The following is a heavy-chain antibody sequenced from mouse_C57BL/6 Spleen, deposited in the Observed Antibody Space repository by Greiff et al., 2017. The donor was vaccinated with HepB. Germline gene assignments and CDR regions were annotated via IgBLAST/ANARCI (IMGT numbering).Heavy chain of an antibody. CDR3: ARATITTVWYFDV. J-gene: IGHJ1*03. V-gene: IGHV1-69*01. CDR1: GYTFTSYW. D-gene: IGHD1-1*01. CDR2: IDPSDSYT. Sequence: QVQLQQPGAELVMPGASVKLSCKASGYTFTSYWMHWVKQRPGQGLEWIGEIDPSDSYTNYNQKFKGKSTLTVDKSSSTAYMQRSSLTSEDSAVYYCARATITTVWYFDVWGTGTTVTVSS.